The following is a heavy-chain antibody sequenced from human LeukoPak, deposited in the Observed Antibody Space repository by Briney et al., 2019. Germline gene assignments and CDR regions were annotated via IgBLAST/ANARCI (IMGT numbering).Heavy chain of an antibody. D-gene: IGHD5-18*01. V-gene: IGHV4-59*12. Sequence: SETLSLTCTVSGGSIINYYWSWIRQPPGKGLEWIGYMYYTGSTNYNPSLKSRVTISVDTPKNQFSLKLSSVTAADTAVYYCAREGDTAMVSDAFDIWGQGTMVTVSS. CDR3: AREGDTAMVSDAFDI. J-gene: IGHJ3*02. CDR2: MYYTGST. CDR1: GGSIINYY.